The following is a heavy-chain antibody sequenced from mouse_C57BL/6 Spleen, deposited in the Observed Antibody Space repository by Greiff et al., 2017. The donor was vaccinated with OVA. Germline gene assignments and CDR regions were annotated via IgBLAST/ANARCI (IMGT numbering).Heavy chain of an antibody. D-gene: IGHD1-1*01. J-gene: IGHJ4*01. CDR2: ISDGGSYT. Sequence: EVQLVESGGGLVKPGGSLKLSCAASGFTFSSYAMSWVRQTPEKRLEWVATISDGGSYTYYPDNVKGRFTISRDNAKNNLYLQMSHLKSEDTAMYYCARETVAYAMDYWGQGTSVTVSS. V-gene: IGHV5-4*01. CDR1: GFTFSSYA. CDR3: ARETVAYAMDY.